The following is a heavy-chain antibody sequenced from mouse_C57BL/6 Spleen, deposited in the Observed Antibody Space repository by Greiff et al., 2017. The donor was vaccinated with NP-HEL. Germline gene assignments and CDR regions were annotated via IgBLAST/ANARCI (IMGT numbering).Heavy chain of an antibody. CDR1: GFTFSDYG. D-gene: IGHD4-1*01. J-gene: IGHJ3*01. V-gene: IGHV5-17*01. CDR2: ISSGSSTI. CDR3: ARGDWDEEGFAY. Sequence: EVNLVESGGGLVKPGGSLKLSCAASGFTFSDYGMHWVRQAPEKGLEWVAYISSGSSTIYYADTVKGRFTISRDNAKNTLFLQMTSLRSEDTAMYYCARGDWDEEGFAYWGQGTLVTVSA.